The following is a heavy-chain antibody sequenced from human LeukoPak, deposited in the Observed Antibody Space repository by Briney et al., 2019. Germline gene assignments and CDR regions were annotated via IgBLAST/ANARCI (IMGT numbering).Heavy chain of an antibody. CDR3: ARDLGDCSSTSCYGRYYYYGMDV. Sequence: PLETLSLTCTVSGGSISSYYWSWIRQPPGKGLEWIGYIYYSGSTNYNPSLKSRVTISVDTSKNQFSLKLSSVTAADTAVYYCARDLGDCSSTSCYGRYYYYGMDVWGQGTTVTVSS. CDR1: GGSISSYY. CDR2: IYYSGST. V-gene: IGHV4-59*01. D-gene: IGHD2-2*01. J-gene: IGHJ6*02.